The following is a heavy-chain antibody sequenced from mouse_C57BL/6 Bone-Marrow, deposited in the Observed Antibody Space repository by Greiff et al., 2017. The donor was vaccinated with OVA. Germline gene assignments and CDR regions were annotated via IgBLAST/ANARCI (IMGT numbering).Heavy chain of an antibody. CDR1: GFTFSSYA. CDR3: AREGYYYDAMDY. D-gene: IGHD1-1*01. CDR2: ISDGGSYT. V-gene: IGHV5-4*01. Sequence: DVMLVESGGGLVKPGGSLKLSCAASGFTFSSYAMSWVRQTPEKRLEWVATISDGGSYTYYPDNVKGRFTISRDNAKNNLYLQMSHLKSEDTAMYYCAREGYYYDAMDYWGQGTSVTVSS. J-gene: IGHJ4*01.